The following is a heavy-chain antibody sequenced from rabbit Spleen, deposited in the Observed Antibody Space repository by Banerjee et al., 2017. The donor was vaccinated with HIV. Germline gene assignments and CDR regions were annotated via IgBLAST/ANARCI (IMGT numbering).Heavy chain of an antibody. Sequence: QEQLVESGGGLVQPEGSLTLTCKASGFSFSNTYYMCWVRQAPGKGPEWIACIYTSSGSTYYASWAKGRFTISKTSSTTVTLQMTSLTVADMATYFCARDAGSGPYAYGLKLWGPGTLVTVS. V-gene: IGHV1S45*01. CDR3: ARDAGSGPYAYGLKL. J-gene: IGHJ4*01. CDR2: IYTSSGST. CDR1: GFSFSNTYY. D-gene: IGHD6-1*01.